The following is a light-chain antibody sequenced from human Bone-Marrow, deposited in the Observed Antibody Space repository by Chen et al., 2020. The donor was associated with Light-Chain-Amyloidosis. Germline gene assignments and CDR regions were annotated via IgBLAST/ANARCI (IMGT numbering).Light chain of an antibody. CDR1: LGGGAD. CDR2: INN. Sequence: QPVLPQPPSVSGAPGQTVPVSCTGLGGGADAQWFQQLPGAAPTLLLYINNNRPSGVSNRFSGSKSGSTASLTISGLQAEDEAAYYCSSITDSTTWVFGGGTKVTVL. J-gene: IGLJ3*02. CDR3: SSITDSTTWV. V-gene: IGLV1-40*01.